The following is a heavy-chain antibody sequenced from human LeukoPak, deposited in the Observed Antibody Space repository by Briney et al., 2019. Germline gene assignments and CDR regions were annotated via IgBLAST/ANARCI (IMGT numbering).Heavy chain of an antibody. D-gene: IGHD3-10*01. CDR3: AKEVRESAWFYFDY. V-gene: IGHV3-23*01. CDR1: GFTFNTYA. Sequence: GGSLRLSCAASGFTFNTYAMSWVRQAPGKGLEWVSGIRSSGDTTYYADSVKGRFTISRDNSKNTLYLQMNSRRPEDTAVYYCAKEVRESAWFYFDYWGQGTLVTVSS. CDR2: IRSSGDTT. J-gene: IGHJ4*02.